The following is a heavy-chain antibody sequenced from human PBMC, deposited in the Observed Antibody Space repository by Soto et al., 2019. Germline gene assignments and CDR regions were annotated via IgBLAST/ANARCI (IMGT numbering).Heavy chain of an antibody. J-gene: IGHJ4*02. CDR1: GFKFSNYA. D-gene: IGHD3-16*01. V-gene: IGHV3-30*04. CDR3: ARDRGGYSFFDC. Sequence: PGGSLRLSCAGYGFKFSNYAIHWVRQAPGKGLGWVAVVSYDGRNKYYADSVKGRFSISGDNSKNLLFLEMNSLRAEDTAVYYCARDRGGYSFFDCWGQGALVTVSS. CDR2: VSYDGRNK.